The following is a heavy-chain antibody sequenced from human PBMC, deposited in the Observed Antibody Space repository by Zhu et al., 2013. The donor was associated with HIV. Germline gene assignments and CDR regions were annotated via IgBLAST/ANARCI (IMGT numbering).Heavy chain of an antibody. D-gene: IGHD4-17*01. Sequence: QVQLQESGPGLVKPSETLSLTCTVSGGSISSSSHYWGWIRQPPGKGLEWIGSLHYSGRTNYNPSLKSRVTTSVDTSKNQFSLKLSSVTAADTAVYYCARGNDYGDSPRDDAFDIWGQGTMVTVSS. V-gene: IGHV4-39*07. CDR2: LHYSGRT. CDR1: GGSISSSSHY. J-gene: IGHJ3*02. CDR3: ARGNDYGDSPRDDAFDI.